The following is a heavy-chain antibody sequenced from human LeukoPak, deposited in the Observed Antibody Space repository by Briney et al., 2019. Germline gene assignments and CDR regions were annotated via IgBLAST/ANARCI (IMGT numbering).Heavy chain of an antibody. J-gene: IGHJ6*04. Sequence: PGGSLRLSCVVSGFTFSSYAMSWVRQAPGKGLEWVSDIIDSGDITYYADSVKGRLTISRDNTKNTMYLQMNSLRAEDTAIYYCAKVNGYCSGGSCYSSGSYYYYGMDVWGKGTTVTVSS. CDR3: AKVNGYCSGGSCYSSGSYYYYGMDV. D-gene: IGHD2-15*01. CDR2: IIDSGDIT. CDR1: GFTFSSYA. V-gene: IGHV3-23*01.